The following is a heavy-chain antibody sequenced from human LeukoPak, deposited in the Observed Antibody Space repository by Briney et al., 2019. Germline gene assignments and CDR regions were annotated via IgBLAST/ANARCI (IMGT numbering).Heavy chain of an antibody. Sequence: SETLSLTCTVSGGSISSYYWSWIRQPPGKGLEWIGYIYYSGSTNYNPSLKSRVTISVDTSENQFSLKLSSVTAADTAVYYCARGYCSSTSCPFDYWGQGTLVTVSS. D-gene: IGHD2-2*01. V-gene: IGHV4-59*01. CDR2: IYYSGST. CDR1: GGSISSYY. J-gene: IGHJ4*02. CDR3: ARGYCSSTSCPFDY.